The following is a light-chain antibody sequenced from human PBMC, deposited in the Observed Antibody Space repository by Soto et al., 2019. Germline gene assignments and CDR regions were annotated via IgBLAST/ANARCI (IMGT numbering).Light chain of an antibody. V-gene: IGKV1-5*03. J-gene: IGKJ1*01. CDR3: QHYNSYSEA. CDR1: QSIRSW. Sequence: DIQMTQSPSILSASVGDRVTITCRASQSIRSWLAWYQQKPGKAPKLLIYKASSLESGVPSRFSGSGSGTEFTLTISSLQPDDFATYYCQHYNSYSEAFGQGTKVDIK. CDR2: KAS.